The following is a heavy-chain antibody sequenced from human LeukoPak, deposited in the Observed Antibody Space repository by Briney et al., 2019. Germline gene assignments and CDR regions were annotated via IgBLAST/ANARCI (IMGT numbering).Heavy chain of an antibody. Sequence: PGGSLRLSCAVSGFTASSNYMSWVRQAPGKGLEWVSVIYSGGSAYYADSVKGRFTISRDNSKNTLYLQMNSLRAEDTAVYYCARGYQGSGHFDYWGQGTLVTVSS. V-gene: IGHV3-53*01. CDR3: ARGYQGSGHFDY. D-gene: IGHD2-15*01. CDR1: GFTASSNY. CDR2: IYSGGSA. J-gene: IGHJ4*02.